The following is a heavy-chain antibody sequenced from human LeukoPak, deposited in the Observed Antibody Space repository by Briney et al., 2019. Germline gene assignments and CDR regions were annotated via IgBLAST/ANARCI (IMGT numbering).Heavy chain of an antibody. CDR3: ARLIQLWTKGAFDI. V-gene: IGHV5-51*01. Sequence: GESLKISCKGSGYSFTSYWIGWVRQMPGKGLEWVGIIYPGDSDIRYSPSFQGQVTISADKSISTAYLQWSSLKASDTAMYYCARLIQLWTKGAFDIWGQGTMVTVSS. CDR1: GYSFTSYW. CDR2: IYPGDSDI. D-gene: IGHD5-18*01. J-gene: IGHJ3*02.